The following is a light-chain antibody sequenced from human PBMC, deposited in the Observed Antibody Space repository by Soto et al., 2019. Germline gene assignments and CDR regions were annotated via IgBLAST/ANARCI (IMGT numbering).Light chain of an antibody. CDR1: QDISNY. Sequence: DIQMTQSPSSLSASVGDRVTITCQASQDISNYLNWYQQKPGKAPKLLIYDASTLQSGVPSRFSGSGSGTDFTLTISSLEPEDFAVYYCQQRSNWPLTFGGGTKVDIK. V-gene: IGKV1-33*01. J-gene: IGKJ4*01. CDR2: DAS. CDR3: QQRSNWPLT.